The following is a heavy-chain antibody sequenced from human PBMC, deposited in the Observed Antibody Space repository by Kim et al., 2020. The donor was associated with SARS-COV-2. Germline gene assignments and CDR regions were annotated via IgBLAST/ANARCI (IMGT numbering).Heavy chain of an antibody. V-gene: IGHV4-59*01. J-gene: IGHJ4*02. D-gene: IGHD2-15*01. CDR2: IAFDGRT. CDR1: GGSITSDY. CDR3: ARLPDIIGWPFDS. Sequence: SETLSLTCSVSGGSITSDYWTWVRQFPGKGMEWIGYIAFDGRTEYNPSLRSRVAMLVDPSKTHFSLPLTSVTAADSAVYFCARLPDIIGWPFDSWGQGILVTVSS.